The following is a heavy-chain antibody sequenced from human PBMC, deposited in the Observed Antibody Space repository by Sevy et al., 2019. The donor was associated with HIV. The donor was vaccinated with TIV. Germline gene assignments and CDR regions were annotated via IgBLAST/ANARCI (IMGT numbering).Heavy chain of an antibody. CDR1: GFTFSKYS. CDR3: AREGCTKPHDY. V-gene: IGHV3-23*01. J-gene: IGHJ4*02. D-gene: IGHD2-8*01. CDR2: LSFGCGEI. Sequence: GGSLRLSCAASGFTFSKYSMSWVRQPPGKGLEWVSTLSFGCGEINYADSVKGRFTISRDNSKNSFYRQMNNLGAEDTAVYYCAREGCTKPHDYWGQGTLVTVSS.